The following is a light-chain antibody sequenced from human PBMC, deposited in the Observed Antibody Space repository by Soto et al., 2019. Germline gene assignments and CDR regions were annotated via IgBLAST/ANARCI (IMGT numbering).Light chain of an antibody. CDR3: QQYNNWPRT. J-gene: IGKJ1*01. V-gene: IGKV3-15*01. CDR1: QSVSTN. Sequence: EIVMTQSPANLSVSPGERVTLSCRASQSVSTNLAWYQQKPGQAPRLLIYGASIRATGIPARFSGSGSGSEVTLTISNLQSEDFAVYYCQQYNNWPRTFGQGTKVEIK. CDR2: GAS.